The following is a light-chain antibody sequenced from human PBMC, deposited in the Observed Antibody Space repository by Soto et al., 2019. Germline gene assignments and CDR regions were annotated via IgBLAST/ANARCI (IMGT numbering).Light chain of an antibody. J-gene: IGLJ1*01. CDR3: ISYAGSNNCFYV. V-gene: IGLV2-8*01. CDR1: SSDVGAYNY. Sequence: QSALAQPPSASGSPGQSVTISCTGTSSDVGAYNYVSWYQQHPGKAPKLMISEVTKRPSGVPDLFSGSKSGNTASLTVSGLQTEDEADYFGISYAGSNNCFYVLGTGTKVTVL. CDR2: EVT.